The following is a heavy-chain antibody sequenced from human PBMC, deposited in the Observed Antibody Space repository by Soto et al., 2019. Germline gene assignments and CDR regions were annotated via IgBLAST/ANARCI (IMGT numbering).Heavy chain of an antibody. CDR1: GGCLSTYY. J-gene: IGHJ4*02. Sequence: SETLSLTCTVYGGCLSTYYWNWIRQPPGKGLEWIGEINHSGSTNYNPSLKSRVTISADTSNNQFSLKLSSVTAADTAMYYCAGDYGDYDTLDYWGGGTQVTAS. CDR3: AGDYGDYDTLDY. D-gene: IGHD4-17*01. CDR2: INHSGST. V-gene: IGHV4-34*01.